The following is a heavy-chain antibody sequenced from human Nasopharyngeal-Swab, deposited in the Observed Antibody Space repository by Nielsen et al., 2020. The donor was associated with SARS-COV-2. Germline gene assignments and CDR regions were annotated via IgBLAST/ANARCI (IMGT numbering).Heavy chain of an antibody. CDR1: GFTFSSYG. CDR3: AKDLGQQRALDY. J-gene: IGHJ4*02. D-gene: IGHD6-13*01. V-gene: IGHV3-30*18. Sequence: GESLKISCAASGFTFSSYGMHWVRQAPGKGLEWVAVISYDGSNKYYADSVKGRFTISRDNSKNTLYLQMNSLRAEDTAVYYRAKDLGQQRALDYWGQGTLVTVSS. CDR2: ISYDGSNK.